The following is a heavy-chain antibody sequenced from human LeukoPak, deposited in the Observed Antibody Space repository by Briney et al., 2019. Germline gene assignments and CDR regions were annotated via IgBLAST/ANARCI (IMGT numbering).Heavy chain of an antibody. J-gene: IGHJ6*02. CDR1: GFTFSSYW. Sequence: PGGSLRLSCAASGFTFSSYWMSWVRQAPGKGLEWVANIKQDGSEKYYVDSVKGRFTISRDNDKNSLYLQMNSLRAEDTAVYYCARVGSGTGYYYYDMDVWGQGTTVTVSS. CDR3: ARVGSGTGYYYYDMDV. V-gene: IGHV3-7*03. D-gene: IGHD1-1*01. CDR2: IKQDGSEK.